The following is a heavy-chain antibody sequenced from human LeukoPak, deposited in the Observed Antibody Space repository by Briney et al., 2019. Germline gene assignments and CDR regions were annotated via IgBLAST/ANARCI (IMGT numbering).Heavy chain of an antibody. J-gene: IGHJ3*02. V-gene: IGHV3-53*01. CDR2: IYIGGST. Sequence: GGSLRLSCAASGFTVSSNYMSWVRQAPGKGLEWVSVIYIGGSTYYADSVRGRFTTSRDNSKNTLYLQMNSLRAEDTAVYYCARGGTAAYAFDIWGQGTMATVSS. CDR3: ARGGTAAYAFDI. CDR1: GFTVSSNY. D-gene: IGHD6-13*01.